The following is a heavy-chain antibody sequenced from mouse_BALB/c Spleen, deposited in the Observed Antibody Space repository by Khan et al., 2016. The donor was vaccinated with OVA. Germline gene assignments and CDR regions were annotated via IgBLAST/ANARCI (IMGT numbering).Heavy chain of an antibody. D-gene: IGHD2-3*01. CDR2: VSSDGSFT. CDR3: ARQGGIYDGPFDY. J-gene: IGHJ2*01. V-gene: IGHV5-9-3*01. Sequence: EVELVESGGGLVKPGGSLKLSCAASGFTFSNYAMSWVRQTPEKRLEWVATVSSDGSFTYSPDSVKGRFTISRDNATNTLYLQMSSLRTEDPAMYYCARQGGIYDGPFDYWGQGTTLTVSS. CDR1: GFTFSNYA.